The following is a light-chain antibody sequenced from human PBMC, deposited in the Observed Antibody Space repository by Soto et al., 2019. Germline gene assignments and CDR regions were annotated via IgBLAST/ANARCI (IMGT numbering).Light chain of an antibody. CDR1: KLGRYS. Sequence: SYELTQPPSVSVSQGQTASISCSGDKLGRYSTSWYQQRPGQSPVLVGYQDTKRPSGIPERFAGSNSGNTASLTISGTQAIDEADYYCQAWDTSTYVFGTGTKLTVL. J-gene: IGLJ1*01. CDR3: QAWDTSTYV. V-gene: IGLV3-1*01. CDR2: QDT.